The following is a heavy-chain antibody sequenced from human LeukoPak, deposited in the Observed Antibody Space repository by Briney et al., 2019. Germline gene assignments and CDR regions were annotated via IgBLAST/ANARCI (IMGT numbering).Heavy chain of an antibody. Sequence: GGSLRLSCAASGFTFSSYSMNWVRQAPGNGLEWVSSISGSSSYIYYTDSVKGRFTISRDNAKNSLYLQMNSLRGEDTALYYCSGGRCSTFDYWGQGTLVTVSS. CDR2: ISGSSSYI. V-gene: IGHV3-21*01. J-gene: IGHJ4*02. CDR1: GFTFSSYS. CDR3: SGGRCSTFDY. D-gene: IGHD2-15*01.